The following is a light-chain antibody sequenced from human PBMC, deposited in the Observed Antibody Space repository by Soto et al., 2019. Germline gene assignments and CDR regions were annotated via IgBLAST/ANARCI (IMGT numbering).Light chain of an antibody. CDR2: GAS. CDR1: QSVSNT. V-gene: IGKV3-15*01. Sequence: EIVMTQSPATLSVSPGERATLSCRASQSVSNTLAWYQQKVGQAPRLLIYGASTRATGIPARFSGSGSGTDFTLTISSLQSEDFAVYYCHQYNNWPLTFGGGTKVEIK. CDR3: HQYNNWPLT. J-gene: IGKJ4*01.